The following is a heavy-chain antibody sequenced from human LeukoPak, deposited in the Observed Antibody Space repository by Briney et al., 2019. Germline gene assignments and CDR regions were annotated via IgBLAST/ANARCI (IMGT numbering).Heavy chain of an antibody. CDR2: IITIFCTA. D-gene: IGHD3-10*01. V-gene: IGHV1-69*13. J-gene: IGHJ6*02. CDR1: GGTFSSYA. CDR3: ARTESIPNRITMVRGDPFYYYYGMGV. Sequence: SSVKVSCKASGGTFSSYACNWVRQPPGQGLDWMGGIITIFCTAYFAQKFQGRVTITADESTSRAYMDLSSLRSEDTAVYYCARTESIPNRITMVRGDPFYYYYGMGVWGQGTTVTVSS.